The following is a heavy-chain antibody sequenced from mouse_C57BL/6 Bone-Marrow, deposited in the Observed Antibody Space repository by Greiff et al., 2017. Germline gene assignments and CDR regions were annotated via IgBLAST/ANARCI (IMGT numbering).Heavy chain of an antibody. CDR3: TTYDYGYFFFDY. Sequence: VQLQQSGAELVRPGASVKLSCTASGYNIKDDYMHWVKQRPEQGLEWIGWIDPESGDTEYAAKFQGKATMTADTSSNTAYLQLSSLTSEDTAVYYCTTYDYGYFFFDYWGQGTTLTVSS. D-gene: IGHD2-2*01. J-gene: IGHJ2*01. V-gene: IGHV14-4*01. CDR1: GYNIKDDY. CDR2: IDPESGDT.